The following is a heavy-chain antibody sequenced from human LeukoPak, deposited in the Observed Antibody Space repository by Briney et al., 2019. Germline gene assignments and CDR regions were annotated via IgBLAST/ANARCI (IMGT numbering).Heavy chain of an antibody. CDR3: AKFNGHPTTNYYMDV. V-gene: IGHV3-23*01. CDR1: GFSFSSFA. Sequence: GGSLRLSCAASGFSFSSFAMTWVRQASGKGLEWVSVIIDTGGATYYADSVKGRFTISRDNSKNTLFLQMNSLRAEDTAVYYCAKFNGHPTTNYYMDVWGEGTTVTVPS. D-gene: IGHD3-10*01. J-gene: IGHJ6*04. CDR2: IIDTGGAT.